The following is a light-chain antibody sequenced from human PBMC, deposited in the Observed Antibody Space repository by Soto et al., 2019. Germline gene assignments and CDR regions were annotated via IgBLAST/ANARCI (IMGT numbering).Light chain of an antibody. CDR3: QQYGSSVWT. Sequence: TQYPSTMSASPGERASVCCRASQSVSSYLAWYQQKPGQAPRLLIYGASSRATDIPDRFSGSGSGTDFTLTISRLEPEDFAVYYCQQYGSSVWTFGQGTKVDI. J-gene: IGKJ1*01. CDR1: QSVSSY. V-gene: IGKV3-20*01. CDR2: GAS.